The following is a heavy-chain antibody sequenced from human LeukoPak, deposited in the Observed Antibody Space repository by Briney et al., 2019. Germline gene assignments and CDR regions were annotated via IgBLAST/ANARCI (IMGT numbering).Heavy chain of an antibody. V-gene: IGHV1-69*13. J-gene: IGHJ6*02. CDR2: IIPIFGTA. Sequence: SVKVSCKASGYTFTSYGISWVRQAPGQGLEWMGGIIPIFGTANYAQKFQGRVTITADESTSTAYMELSSLRSEDTAVYYCARVKLWDRDYYYYGMDVWGQGTTVTVSS. CDR1: GYTFTSYG. D-gene: IGHD5-18*01. CDR3: ARVKLWDRDYYYYGMDV.